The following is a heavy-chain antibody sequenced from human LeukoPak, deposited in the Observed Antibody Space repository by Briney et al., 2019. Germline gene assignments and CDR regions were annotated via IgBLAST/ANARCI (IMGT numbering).Heavy chain of an antibody. CDR2: ISTSSSYI. V-gene: IGHV3-21*01. CDR1: GFTLSSYS. Sequence: GGSLRPSCAASGFTLSSYSMNWVRQAPGKGLEWVSFISTSSSYIYYADSVKGRFIISRDNARKSLYLQMNSLRAEDTAVYYCARATRGGYDGYFDYWGQGTLVTVSS. CDR3: ARATRGGYDGYFDY. D-gene: IGHD5-12*01. J-gene: IGHJ4*02.